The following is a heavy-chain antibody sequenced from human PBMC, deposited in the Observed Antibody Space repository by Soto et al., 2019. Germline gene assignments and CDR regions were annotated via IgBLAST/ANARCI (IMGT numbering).Heavy chain of an antibody. CDR3: AHHPYYGLGLYSLEY. D-gene: IGHD3-10*01. V-gene: IGHV2-5*01. J-gene: IGHJ4*02. CDR2: IYWHDDK. Sequence: QITLKASGPTLVRPTQTLTLTCTFSGFSLTTSGVGVGWFRQPPGKAREWLAVIYWHDDKRYSSSLKPRLTITTDTSKNQLVLTMTNMDPVDTATYYCAHHPYYGLGLYSLEYWGQGTLVTVSS. CDR1: GFSLTTSGVG.